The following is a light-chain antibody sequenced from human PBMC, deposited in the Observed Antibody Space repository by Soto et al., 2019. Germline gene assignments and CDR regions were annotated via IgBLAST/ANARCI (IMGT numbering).Light chain of an antibody. CDR2: RAS. Sequence: DIQMTQSPSTLSASVGDRVTITCRASQSISSWLAWYQLKPGKAPKLLIYRASTLQSRVPSRFGGSGSGTEFTLTVSSLQPDDFAAYYCQQYNSYPLTFGGGTKVEIK. CDR3: QQYNSYPLT. V-gene: IGKV1-5*03. J-gene: IGKJ4*01. CDR1: QSISSW.